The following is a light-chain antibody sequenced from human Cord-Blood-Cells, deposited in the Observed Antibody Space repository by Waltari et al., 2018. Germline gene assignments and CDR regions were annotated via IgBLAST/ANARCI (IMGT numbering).Light chain of an antibody. CDR1: QSVSSSY. V-gene: IGKV3-20*01. Sequence: EIVLTQSPGTLSLSPGERATLSCRASQSVSSSYLAWYQQKPGQAPRLLIYGASTRATGIPDRFSGSGSGTDFTLTISRLEPEDFAVYYCQQYGSSPVTFGQGTKLEIK. CDR2: GAS. CDR3: QQYGSSPVT. J-gene: IGKJ2*01.